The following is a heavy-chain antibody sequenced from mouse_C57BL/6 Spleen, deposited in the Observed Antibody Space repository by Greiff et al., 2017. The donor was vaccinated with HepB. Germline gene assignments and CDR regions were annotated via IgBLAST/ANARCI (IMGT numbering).Heavy chain of an antibody. J-gene: IGHJ4*01. V-gene: IGHV1-81*01. D-gene: IGHD1-1*01. Sequence: VKLVESGAELARPGASVKLSCKASGYTFTSYGISWVKQRTGQGLEWIGEISPRSGNTYYHEKFKGKATLTADKCSSTAYMELRSLTSEDSAVYFCASADGSSPDAMDYWGQGTSVTVSS. CDR3: ASADGSSPDAMDY. CDR1: GYTFTSYG. CDR2: ISPRSGNT.